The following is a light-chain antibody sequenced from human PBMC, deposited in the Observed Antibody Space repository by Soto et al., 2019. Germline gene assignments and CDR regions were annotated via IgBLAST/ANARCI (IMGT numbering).Light chain of an antibody. J-gene: IGKJ2*01. V-gene: IGKV3D-20*01. CDR1: QSFSSSY. CDR2: DAS. Sequence: EIVLTQSPATLSLSPGESATLSCGASQSFSSSYLAWYHQKPGRAPRLLLYDASSRATDIPDRFSGSGSGTDFSLTISRLEREEFAVDYCQQYGSSPYTFGQGNKLEIK. CDR3: QQYGSSPYT.